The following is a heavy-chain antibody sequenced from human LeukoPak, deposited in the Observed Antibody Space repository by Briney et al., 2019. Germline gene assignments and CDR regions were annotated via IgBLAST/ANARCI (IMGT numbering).Heavy chain of an antibody. V-gene: IGHV4-59*01. J-gene: IGHJ5*02. CDR3: ARDMVGAGWFDP. D-gene: IGHD3-10*01. Sequence: KPSATLSLTCTVSGGSISSYYWSWIRQPPGKGLEWIGYIYYSGSTNYNPSLKSRVTISVDTSKNQFSLKLSSVTAADTAVYYCARDMVGAGWFDPWGRGTLVTVSS. CDR1: GGSISSYY. CDR2: IYYSGST.